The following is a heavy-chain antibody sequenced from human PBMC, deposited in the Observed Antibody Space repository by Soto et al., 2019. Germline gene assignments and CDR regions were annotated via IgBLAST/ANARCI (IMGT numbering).Heavy chain of an antibody. CDR2: IIPIFGTA. V-gene: IGHV1-69*01. CDR1: GGTFSSYA. Sequence: QVQLVQSGAEVKKPGSSVKVSCKACGGTFSSYASSWVRQAPGQGLEWMGGIIPIFGTANYAQKFQGRVTITADESTSTAYMELSSLRSEDTAVYYCARDGAQNMVRGVIYFDYWGQGTLVTVSS. J-gene: IGHJ4*02. CDR3: ARDGAQNMVRGVIYFDY. D-gene: IGHD3-10*01.